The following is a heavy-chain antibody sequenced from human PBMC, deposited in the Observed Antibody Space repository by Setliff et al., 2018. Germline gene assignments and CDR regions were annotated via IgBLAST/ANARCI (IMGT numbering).Heavy chain of an antibody. D-gene: IGHD2-15*01. V-gene: IGHV3-23*01. J-gene: IGHJ4*02. CDR3: AREGLPGVADF. CDR2: ISISGGT. CDR1: GFTFSNYA. Sequence: PGGSLRLSCAASGFTFSNYAMNWVRQAPGKGLEWVSVISISGGTRNADPVKGRFTISRXXXKNTLYLXXNSLRDEDTAVYYCAREGLPGVADFWGEGTRVTVSS.